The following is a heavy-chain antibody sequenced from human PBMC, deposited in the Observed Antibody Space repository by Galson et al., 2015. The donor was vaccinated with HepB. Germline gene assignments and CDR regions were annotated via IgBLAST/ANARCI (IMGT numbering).Heavy chain of an antibody. V-gene: IGHV1-3*01. D-gene: IGHD3-10*01. CDR1: GYTFTSYA. CDR2: INAGNGNT. J-gene: IGHJ5*02. CDR3: ARAETYYYGSGSYYNWWFDP. Sequence: SVKVSCKASGYTFTSYAMHWVRQAPGQRLEWMGWINAGNGNTKYSQKFQGRVTITRDTSASTAYMELSSLRSEDTAVYYCARAETYYYGSGSYYNWWFDPWGQGTLVTVSS.